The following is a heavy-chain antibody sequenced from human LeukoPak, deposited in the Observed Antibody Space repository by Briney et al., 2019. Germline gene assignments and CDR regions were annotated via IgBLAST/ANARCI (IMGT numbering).Heavy chain of an antibody. Sequence: GGSLRLSCAASGFTFSSYSMNWVRQAPGKGLEWVSYISSSSSTIYYADSVKGRFTISRDNAKNSLYLQMNSLRAEDTAVYYCARGRVYDILSRFDYWGQGTLVTVSS. CDR3: ARGRVYDILSRFDY. CDR1: GFTFSSYS. D-gene: IGHD3-9*01. J-gene: IGHJ4*02. V-gene: IGHV3-48*01. CDR2: ISSSSSTI.